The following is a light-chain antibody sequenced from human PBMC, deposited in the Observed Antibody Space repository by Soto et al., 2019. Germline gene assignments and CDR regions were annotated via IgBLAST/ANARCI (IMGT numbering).Light chain of an antibody. CDR1: SSDVGAYNY. V-gene: IGLV2-14*03. CDR3: NSYTGSSSPYV. Sequence: QSVLTPPASVSGSPGQSITISCTGTSSDVGAYNYVCWYQQHPGKAPKLMIYDVTNRPSGVSSRFSGSKSRNTASLTISGLQAEDEADYYCNSYTGSSSPYVFGTGTKVTVL. CDR2: DVT. J-gene: IGLJ1*01.